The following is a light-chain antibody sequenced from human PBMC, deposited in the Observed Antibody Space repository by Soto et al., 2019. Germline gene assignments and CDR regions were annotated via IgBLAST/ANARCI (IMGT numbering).Light chain of an antibody. CDR1: QSVSSNF. CDR3: QQYGSSPNT. Sequence: ENVLTQSPGTLSLSPGERATLSYRASQSVSSNFLAWYQQKPGQAPRLLIYGASSRATGIPDRFSGGGSGTDFTLTISRLEPEDFAVYSCQQYGSSPNTFGQGTRLEIK. CDR2: GAS. V-gene: IGKV3-20*01. J-gene: IGKJ5*01.